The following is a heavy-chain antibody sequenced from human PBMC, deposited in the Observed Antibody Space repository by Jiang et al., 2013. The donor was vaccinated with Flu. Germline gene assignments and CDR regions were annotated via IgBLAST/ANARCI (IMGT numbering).Heavy chain of an antibody. Sequence: VQLVESGGGLVKPGGSLRLSCAAYGFTFTDYHLSWIRQAPGKGLECVSYIGTSARYTNYADSVKGRFTTSRDNTKNSIYLQMTSLRAEDTAVYYCARVSGNVVDGYYFGAFDIWG. D-gene: IGHD3-22*01. V-gene: IGHV3-11*06. J-gene: IGHJ3*02. CDR2: IGTSARYT. CDR1: GFTFTDYH. CDR3: ARVSGNVVDGYYFGAFDI.